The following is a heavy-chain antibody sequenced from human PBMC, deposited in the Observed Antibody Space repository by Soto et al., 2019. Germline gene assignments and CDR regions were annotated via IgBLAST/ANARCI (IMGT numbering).Heavy chain of an antibody. CDR1: GGSISSSNYY. V-gene: IGHV4-39*01. D-gene: IGHD6-6*01. CDR2: IYYSGST. J-gene: IGHJ5*02. CDR3: ARHLAGLAARPWWFDP. Sequence: SETLSLTCTVSGGSISSSNYYWGWIRQPPGKGLEWIGSIYYSGSTYYKPSLKSRVTISVDTSKNQFSLKVSSVTAADTAVYYCARHLAGLAARPWWFDPWGQGTLVTVSS.